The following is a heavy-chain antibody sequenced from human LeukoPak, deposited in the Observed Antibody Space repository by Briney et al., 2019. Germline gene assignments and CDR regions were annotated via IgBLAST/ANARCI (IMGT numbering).Heavy chain of an antibody. D-gene: IGHD1-1*01. V-gene: IGHV3-66*01. J-gene: IGHJ4*02. CDR3: AKSRSGSANWALQIFDN. CDR1: GFTFSKHA. Sequence: PGGSLRLSCETSGFTFSKHALNWVRQAPGKGLEWVSVIYSGGSTYYADSVKGRFTISRDNSKNSLFVQMNSLRAEDTAVYFCAKSRSGSANWALQIFDNWGQGTLVTVSS. CDR2: IYSGGST.